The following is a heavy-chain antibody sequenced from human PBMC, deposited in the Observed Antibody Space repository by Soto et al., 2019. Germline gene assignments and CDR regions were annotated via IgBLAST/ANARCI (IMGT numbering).Heavy chain of an antibody. CDR2: INHSGST. J-gene: IGHJ6*02. D-gene: IGHD1-7*01. Sequence: KPSETLSLTCAVYGGSFSGYYWSWIRQPPGKGLEWIGEINHSGSTNYNPSLKSRVTISVDTSKNQFSLKLSSVTAADTAVYYCARARYNWNYVYYYYGMDVWGQGTTVTVSS. CDR3: ARARYNWNYVYYYYGMDV. CDR1: GGSFSGYY. V-gene: IGHV4-34*01.